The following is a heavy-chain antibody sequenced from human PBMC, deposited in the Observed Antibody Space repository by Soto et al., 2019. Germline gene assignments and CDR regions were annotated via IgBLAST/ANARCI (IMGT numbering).Heavy chain of an antibody. CDR2: TYYKSKWNN. D-gene: IGHD3-10*01. V-gene: IGHV6-1*01. CDR1: GYRVSSNSAA. Sequence: SPSLSLPCAISGYRVSSNSAALNWSRQSPSRGLEWLGRTYYKSKWNNDYALSVKSRITTNPDTSKNQFSLHLYSVTPEDTAVYYCPGITWFRGMDVWGQGTPVTVSS. CDR3: PGITWFRGMDV. J-gene: IGHJ6*01.